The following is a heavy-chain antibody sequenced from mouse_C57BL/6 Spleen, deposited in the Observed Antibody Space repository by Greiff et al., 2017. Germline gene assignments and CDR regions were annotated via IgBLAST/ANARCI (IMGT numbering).Heavy chain of an antibody. CDR2: IDPNSGGT. CDR1: GYTFTSYW. V-gene: IGHV1-72*01. D-gene: IGHD1-1*01. J-gene: IGHJ4*01. CDR3: AREGDYGSLYYAMDY. Sequence: QVQLQQPGAELVKPGASVKLSCKASGYTFTSYWMHWVKQRPGRGLEWIGRIDPNSGGTKYNEKFKSQATLTVDKPSSTAYMQLSSLTSEDSAVYYCAREGDYGSLYYAMDYWGQGTSVTVSS.